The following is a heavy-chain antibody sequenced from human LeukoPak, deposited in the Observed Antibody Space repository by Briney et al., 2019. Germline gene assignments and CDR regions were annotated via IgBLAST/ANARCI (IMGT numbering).Heavy chain of an antibody. CDR1: GFTVSRNY. CDR2: IYSGGRT. V-gene: IGHV3-66*01. J-gene: IGHJ4*02. Sequence: GGSLRLSCAASGFTVSRNYMSWVRQAPGKGLEWVSVIYSGGRTYYADSVKGRFTISRDNSKNTLYLQMNSLRPEDTAVYYCARENSGSYYQFDCWGQGTLVTVSS. CDR3: ARENSGSYYQFDC. D-gene: IGHD1-26*01.